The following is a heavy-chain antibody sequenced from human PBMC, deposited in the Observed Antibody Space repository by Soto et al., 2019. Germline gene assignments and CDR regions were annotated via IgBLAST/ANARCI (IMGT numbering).Heavy chain of an antibody. D-gene: IGHD3-10*01. CDR1: GYTFTSYG. CDR3: ARDLEGYYGSGSYAYPCFDY. CDR2: INPNSGGT. Sequence: APVKVSCKASGYTFTSYGISWVRQAPGQGLEWMGWINPNSGGTNYAQKFQGWVTMTRDTSISTAYMELSRLRSDDTAVYYCARDLEGYYGSGSYAYPCFDYWGQGTLVT. V-gene: IGHV1-2*04. J-gene: IGHJ4*02.